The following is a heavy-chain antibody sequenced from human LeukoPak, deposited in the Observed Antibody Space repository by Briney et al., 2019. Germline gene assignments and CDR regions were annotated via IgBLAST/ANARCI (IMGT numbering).Heavy chain of an antibody. V-gene: IGHV1-18*01. D-gene: IGHD2-15*01. J-gene: IGHJ1*01. CDR2: ISAYNGNT. CDR3: AKPHCSGGSCYEYFQH. CDR1: GYTFTSYG. Sequence: GASVKVSCKASGYTFTSYGISWVRQAPGQGLEWMGWISAYNGNTNYAQKLQGRVTMTTDTSTSTAYMELSSLRSEDTAVYYCAKPHCSGGSCYEYFQHWGQGTLVTVSS.